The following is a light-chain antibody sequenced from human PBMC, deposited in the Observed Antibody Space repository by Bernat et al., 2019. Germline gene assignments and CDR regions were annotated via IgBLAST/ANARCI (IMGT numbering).Light chain of an antibody. CDR2: EVS. CDR3: SSYEGSNNLV. Sequence: QSALTQPPSASGSPGQSVTISCTGTSSDVGGYNYVSWYQQHPGKAPKLMIFEVSKRPSGVPDRFSGCKSGNTASLTVSGLQAEDEADYFCSSYEGSNNLVFGGGTKLTVL. CDR1: SSDVGGYNY. J-gene: IGLJ2*01. V-gene: IGLV2-8*01.